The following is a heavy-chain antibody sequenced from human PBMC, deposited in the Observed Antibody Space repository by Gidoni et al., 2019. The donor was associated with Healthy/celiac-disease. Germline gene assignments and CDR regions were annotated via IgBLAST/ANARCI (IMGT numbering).Heavy chain of an antibody. CDR1: GYTFTGYY. Sequence: QVQLVQSGAEVKKPGAAVKVSCKASGYTFTGYYMPWVRQAPGQGLGWMGWINPNSGGTNYAQKFQGRVTMTRDTSISTAYMELSRLRSDDTAVYYCARGQYCSGGSCYGWADYWGQGTLVTVSS. CDR3: ARGQYCSGGSCYGWADY. CDR2: INPNSGGT. J-gene: IGHJ4*02. V-gene: IGHV1-2*02. D-gene: IGHD2-15*01.